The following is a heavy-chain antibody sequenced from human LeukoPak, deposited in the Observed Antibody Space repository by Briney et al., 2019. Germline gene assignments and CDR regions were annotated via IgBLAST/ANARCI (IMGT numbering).Heavy chain of an antibody. Sequence: GGSLRLSCVASGFTFSDYYMSWIRQAPGKGLEWLSYISSSGSPIYYADSVKGRFTISRDNAKNSLYLQMNSLRAEDTAVYYCARGYSGSYYGYYGMDVWGQGTTVTVSS. CDR1: GFTFSDYY. CDR2: ISSSGSPI. J-gene: IGHJ6*02. CDR3: ARGYSGSYYGYYGMDV. V-gene: IGHV3-11*04. D-gene: IGHD1-26*01.